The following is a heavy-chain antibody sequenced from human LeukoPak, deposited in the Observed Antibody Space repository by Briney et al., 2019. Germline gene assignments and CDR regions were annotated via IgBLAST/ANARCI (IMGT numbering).Heavy chain of an antibody. V-gene: IGHV3-49*03. CDR3: TRVQEWVVSSSWSTRGHGYYYMDV. CDR1: GFTFGDYA. CDR2: IRSKAYGGTT. J-gene: IGHJ6*03. D-gene: IGHD6-13*01. Sequence: SGGSLRLSCTASGFTFGDYAMSWFRQAPGKGLEWVGFIRSKAYGGTTEYAASVKGRFTISRDDSKSIAYLQMNSLKTEDTAVYYCTRVQEWVVSSSWSTRGHGYYYMDVWGKGTTVTISS.